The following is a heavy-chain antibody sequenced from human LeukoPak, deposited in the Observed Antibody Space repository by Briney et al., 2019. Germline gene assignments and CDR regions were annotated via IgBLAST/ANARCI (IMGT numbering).Heavy chain of an antibody. V-gene: IGHV3-53*01. CDR3: AREGTYYDILTGYLYRYFDY. CDR2: IYSGGST. D-gene: IGHD3-9*01. CDR1: GFTFSSYA. J-gene: IGHJ4*02. Sequence: GGSLRLSCAASGFTFSSYAMHWVRQAPGKGLEWVSVIYSGGSTYYSDSVKGRFTISRDNSKNTLYLQMNSLRAEDTAVYYCAREGTYYDILTGYLYRYFDYWGQGTLVTVSS.